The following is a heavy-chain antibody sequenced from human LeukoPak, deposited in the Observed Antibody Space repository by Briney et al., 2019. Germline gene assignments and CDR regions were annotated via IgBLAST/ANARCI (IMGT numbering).Heavy chain of an antibody. D-gene: IGHD3-3*01. CDR2: IKQDGREK. V-gene: IGHV3-7*01. CDR1: AFTFSSHW. Sequence: RGSLRLSRAPSAFTFSSHWMSWVRPAPGKGLEKVSNIKQDGREKYNVHSVKGRFTISRDNAKNSLYLHMNSLRAANTAVDSSARDLFNDFWCGQEYFDYWGGGTLVSVSS. J-gene: IGHJ4*02. CDR3: ARDLFNDFWCGQEYFDY.